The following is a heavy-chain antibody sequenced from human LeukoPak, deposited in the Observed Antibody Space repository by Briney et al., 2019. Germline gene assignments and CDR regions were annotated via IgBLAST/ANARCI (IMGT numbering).Heavy chain of an antibody. J-gene: IGHJ4*02. CDR3: AREGQYGSGIDY. CDR1: GFTFSSYE. CDR2: ISSSGSTI. V-gene: IGHV3-48*03. D-gene: IGHD3-10*01. Sequence: GGSLRLSCAASGFTFSSYEMNWVRQAPGKGLEWVSYISSSGSTIYYPDSVKGRFTISRDNAKNSLYLQMNSLRAEDTAVYYCAREGQYGSGIDYWGQGTLVTVSS.